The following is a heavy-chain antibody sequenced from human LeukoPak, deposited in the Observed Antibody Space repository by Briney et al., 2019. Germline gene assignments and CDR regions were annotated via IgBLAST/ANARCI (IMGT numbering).Heavy chain of an antibody. CDR2: IYSGGST. Sequence: PGGSLRLSCAASGFAVSSNYMSWVRQAPGKGLEWVSVIYSGGSTYYADSVKGRFTISRDNSKNTLYLQMNSLRVEDTAVYYCAREGPWVPYSSGSFDYWGQGTLVTVSS. V-gene: IGHV3-66*01. J-gene: IGHJ4*02. D-gene: IGHD6-19*01. CDR3: AREGPWVPYSSGSFDY. CDR1: GFAVSSNY.